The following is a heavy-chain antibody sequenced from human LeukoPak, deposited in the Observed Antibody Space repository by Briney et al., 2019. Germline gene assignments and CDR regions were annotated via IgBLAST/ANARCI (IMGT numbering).Heavy chain of an antibody. CDR3: ARDKRHSYGRYFDH. CDR1: GDSISTYH. V-gene: IGHV4-59*01. J-gene: IGHJ4*02. D-gene: IGHD5-18*01. CDR2: MQSSGNS. Sequence: PSETLSLTCSVCGDSISTYHWNWIRKPPGKGLEWIAFMQSSGNSNYNPSLKSRVTMFVDTSKNQFVLNLRSVTAADTAVYYCARDKRHSYGRYFDHWGQGMLVTVSS.